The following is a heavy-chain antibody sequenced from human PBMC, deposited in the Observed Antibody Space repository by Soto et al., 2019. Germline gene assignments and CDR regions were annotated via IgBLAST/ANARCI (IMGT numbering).Heavy chain of an antibody. V-gene: IGHV4-59*08. CDR1: GGSISSYY. J-gene: IGHJ6*03. CDR2: IYYSGST. CDR3: ARSYSSSPNYYYYYMDV. D-gene: IGHD6-6*01. Sequence: SETLSLTCTVSGGSISSYYWSWIRQPPGKGLEWIGYIYYSGSTNYNPSLKSRVTISVDTSKNQFSLKLSSVTAADTAVYYCARSYSSSPNYYYYYMDVWGKGTTVTVSS.